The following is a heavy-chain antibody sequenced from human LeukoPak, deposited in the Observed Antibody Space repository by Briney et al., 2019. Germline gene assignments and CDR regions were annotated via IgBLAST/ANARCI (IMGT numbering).Heavy chain of an antibody. CDR3: ARDMGGKLGYCSSTSCYIGWFDP. CDR1: GYTFTSYY. J-gene: IGHJ5*02. Sequence: GASVKVSCKASGYTFTSYYMHWVRQAPGQGLEWMGIINPSGGSTSYAQKFQGRVTMTRDTSTSTVYLELSSLSSEDTAVYYCARDMGGKLGYCSSTSCYIGWFDPWGQGTLVTVSS. V-gene: IGHV1-46*01. D-gene: IGHD2-2*02. CDR2: INPSGGST.